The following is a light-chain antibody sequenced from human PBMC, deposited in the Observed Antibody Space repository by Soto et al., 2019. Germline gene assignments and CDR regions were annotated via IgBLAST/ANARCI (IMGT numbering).Light chain of an antibody. CDR3: CSYAGSSTCV. CDR1: SSDVGNYNL. Sequence: QSVLTQPASVSGSPGQSITISSTGTSSDVGNYNLVTWYQQHPGKAPKLMIYEVSKRPSRVSNRFSGSKSGNTASLTISGLQAEDEADYYCCSYAGSSTCVFGTGTKVTVL. CDR2: EVS. J-gene: IGLJ1*01. V-gene: IGLV2-23*02.